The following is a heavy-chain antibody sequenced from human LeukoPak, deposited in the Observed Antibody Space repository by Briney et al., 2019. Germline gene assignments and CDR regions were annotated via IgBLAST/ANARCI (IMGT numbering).Heavy chain of an antibody. CDR1: GYTFTSYA. J-gene: IGHJ4*02. V-gene: IGHV1-3*01. Sequence: GASVKVSCMASGYTFTSYAIHWVRQAPGQRLEWMGWISAGNGNTKYSQNFQGRVTFISNTSATTAFMELSSLRSEDAAVYYCARDSGSGNNGYWGQGTLVTVSS. CDR3: ARDSGSGNNGY. D-gene: IGHD1-26*01. CDR2: ISAGNGNT.